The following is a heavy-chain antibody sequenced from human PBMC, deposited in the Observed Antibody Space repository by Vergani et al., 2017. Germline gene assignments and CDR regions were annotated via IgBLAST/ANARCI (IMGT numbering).Heavy chain of an antibody. CDR3: GRTSLFGAVDQ. CDR1: GGSINSDNYY. J-gene: IGHJ4*02. D-gene: IGHD3-10*01. V-gene: IGHV4-61*02. CDR2: FDTFGAT. Sequence: QVQLQESGPGLVKPSQTLSLTCTVSGGSINSDNYYWSWMRQRAGKPLEWIGHFDTFGATQYNPSLNDRVTISPDTAKSQVSLTLTSVTAADTAVYYCGRTSLFGAVDQWGPGILVTVSS.